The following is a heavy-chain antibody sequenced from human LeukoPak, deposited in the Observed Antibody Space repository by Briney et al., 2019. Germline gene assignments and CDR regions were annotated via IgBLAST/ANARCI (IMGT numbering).Heavy chain of an antibody. V-gene: IGHV4-34*01. CDR2: INHRGRT. CDR3: ARVTKGEWELLGY. J-gene: IGHJ4*02. Sequence: PSESLSLTCAVYNGSFSGYYWSWIRQPPGKGLEWLGEINHRGRTYYNPSLLSRVTISVDTSKNQLSLKMTSVTAADTAVYYCARVTKGEWELLGYWGQGTLVTVSS. D-gene: IGHD1-26*01. CDR1: NGSFSGYY.